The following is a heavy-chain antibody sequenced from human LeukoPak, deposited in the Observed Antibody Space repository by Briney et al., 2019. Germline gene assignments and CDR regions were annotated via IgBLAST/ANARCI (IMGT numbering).Heavy chain of an antibody. D-gene: IGHD1-26*01. V-gene: IGHV4-59*01. CDR2: IYYNGAT. Sequence: SETLSLTCTVSGASISSYYWSWIRQPPGKGLEWIGYIYYNGATNHNPSLKGRVTMSVDTSKSQFSLNLSSVTAADTAVYYCATQARIVGATGYFDYWGQGTLVTVSS. CDR3: ATQARIVGATGYFDY. J-gene: IGHJ4*02. CDR1: GASISSYY.